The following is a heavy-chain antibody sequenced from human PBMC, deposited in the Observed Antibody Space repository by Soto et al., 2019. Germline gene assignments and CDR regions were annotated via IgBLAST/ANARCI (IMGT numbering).Heavy chain of an antibody. CDR3: ARDHDFWSGYLYYFDY. Sequence: GGSLRLSCAASGFTFSSYGMHWVRQAPGKGLEWVAVIWYDGSNKYYADSVKGRFTISRDNSKNTLYLQMNSLRAEDTAVYYCARDHDFWSGYLYYFDYWGQGTLVTVSS. CDR1: GFTFSSYG. D-gene: IGHD3-3*01. J-gene: IGHJ4*02. V-gene: IGHV3-33*01. CDR2: IWYDGSNK.